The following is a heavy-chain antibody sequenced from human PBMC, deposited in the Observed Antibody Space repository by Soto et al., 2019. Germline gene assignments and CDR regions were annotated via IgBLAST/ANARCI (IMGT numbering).Heavy chain of an antibody. Sequence: GGSLRLSCAASGFTFSDYYMSWIRQAPGKGLEWVSYISSSGSTIYYADSVKGRFTISRDNAKNSLYLQMNSLRVEDTAVYYCARDHDSSGYGDAFDIWGQGTMVTVSS. CDR2: ISSSGSTI. CDR1: GFTFSDYY. CDR3: ARDHDSSGYGDAFDI. J-gene: IGHJ3*02. D-gene: IGHD3-22*01. V-gene: IGHV3-11*01.